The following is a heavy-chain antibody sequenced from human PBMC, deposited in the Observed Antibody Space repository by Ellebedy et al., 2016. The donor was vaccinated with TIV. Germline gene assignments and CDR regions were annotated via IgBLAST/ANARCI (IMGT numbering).Heavy chain of an antibody. D-gene: IGHD4-11*01. Sequence: MPSETLSLTCSVSNDSMISYYWSWIRQSPGKGLEWIGYIYYTGITNIHPSLKSRVTMSIDTSNNRFSLNLNSVTAADTAVYYCASYSSRIRNCEYWGQGTLVTVSS. J-gene: IGHJ4*02. CDR3: ASYSSRIRNCEY. CDR2: IYYTGIT. V-gene: IGHV4-59*01. CDR1: NDSMISYY.